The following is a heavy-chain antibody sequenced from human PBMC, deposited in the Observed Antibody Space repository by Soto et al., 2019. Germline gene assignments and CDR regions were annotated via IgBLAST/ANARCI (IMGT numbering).Heavy chain of an antibody. CDR1: GYTFTSYG. CDR2: ISAYNGNT. D-gene: IGHD3-3*01. J-gene: IGHJ6*03. CDR3: ARDQRVTIFGVAPPMDV. V-gene: IGHV1-18*01. Sequence: ASVKVSCKASGYTFTSYGISWVRQAPGQGLEWMGWISAYNGNTNYAQKLQGRVTMTTDTSTSTAYMELRSLRPDDTAVYYCARDQRVTIFGVAPPMDVWGKGTTVTSP.